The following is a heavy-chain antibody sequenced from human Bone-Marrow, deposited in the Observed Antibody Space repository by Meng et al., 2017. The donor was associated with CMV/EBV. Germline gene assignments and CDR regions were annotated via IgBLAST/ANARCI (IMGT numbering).Heavy chain of an antibody. CDR3: AKDLTKGVSVP. J-gene: IGHJ5*02. D-gene: IGHD3-3*01. CDR2: ISGSGGST. V-gene: IGHV3-23*01. CDR1: GFTFSSYA. Sequence: GESLKISCAASGFTFSSYAMSWVRQAPGKGLEWVSAISGSGGSTYYADSVKGRFTISRDNSKNTLYLQMNSLRAEDTAVYCCAKDLTKGVSVPWGQGHLVTGSS.